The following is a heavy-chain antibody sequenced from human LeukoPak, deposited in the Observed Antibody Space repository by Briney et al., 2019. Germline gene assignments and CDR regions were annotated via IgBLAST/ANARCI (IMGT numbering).Heavy chain of an antibody. CDR1: GFPFSRYA. V-gene: IGHV3-23*01. CDR3: AKSDYYDSSGHPSSFEY. J-gene: IGHJ4*02. CDR2: VCGSGGST. D-gene: IGHD3-22*01. Sequence: PGWSLRLSCAASGFPFSRYALSWVGQAPGKGLEWVSGVCGSGGSTYYVDSVKGRFTISRDNSKNTLYLQMNRLRDEDTAVYYRAKSDYYDSSGHPSSFEYWGQGTLVTVSS.